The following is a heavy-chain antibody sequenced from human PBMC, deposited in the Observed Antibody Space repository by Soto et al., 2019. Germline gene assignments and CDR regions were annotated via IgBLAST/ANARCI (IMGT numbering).Heavy chain of an antibody. V-gene: IGHV4-4*07. J-gene: IGHJ6*02. CDR2: IYASGST. D-gene: IGHD3-22*01. Sequence: PSETLSLTCTVSGGSISSYYWSWIRQPAGKGLESIGRIYASGSTNYNPSLKSRVTMSVDTSKNQFSLELTSVTAADTAVYYCARDFYGGTSSGYYYYGMGVWGQGTTVTVSS. CDR1: GGSISSYY. CDR3: ARDFYGGTSSGYYYYGMGV.